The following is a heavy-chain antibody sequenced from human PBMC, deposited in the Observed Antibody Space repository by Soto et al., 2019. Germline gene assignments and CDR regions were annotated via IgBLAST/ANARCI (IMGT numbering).Heavy chain of an antibody. CDR2: INHSGST. V-gene: IGHV4-34*01. CDR3: ARGHPPRAGY. CDR1: GGSFSGYY. Sequence: KPSETLSLTCAVYGGSFSGYYWSWIRQPPGKGLEWIGEINHSGSTNYNPSLKSRVTISVDTSKNQFSLKLSSVTAADTAVYYCARGHPPRAGYWGQGTLVTVSS. J-gene: IGHJ4*02.